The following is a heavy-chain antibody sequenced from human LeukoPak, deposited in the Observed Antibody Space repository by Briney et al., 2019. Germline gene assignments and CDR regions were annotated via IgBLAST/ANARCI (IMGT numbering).Heavy chain of an antibody. Sequence: SETLSLTCAVYGGSFSGYYWSWIRQPPGKGLEWIGEINHSANTNYNPSLKSRVTISVDTSKNQFSLRLTSVTAADTAVYYCASAVGQPTDTWGGYWGQGTLVTVSS. D-gene: IGHD3-16*01. CDR3: ASAVGQPTDTWGGY. CDR1: GGSFSGYY. J-gene: IGHJ4*02. V-gene: IGHV4-34*01. CDR2: INHSANT.